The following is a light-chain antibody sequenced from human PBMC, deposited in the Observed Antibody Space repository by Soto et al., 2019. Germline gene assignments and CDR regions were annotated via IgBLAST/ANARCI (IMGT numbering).Light chain of an antibody. V-gene: IGLV2-23*02. Sequence: QSALTQPASVSGSPVQSITISCTGTSSDVGSYNLVSWYQQHPGKAPKLMIYEVSKRPSGVSNRFSGSKSGNTAYLTISGLHAEDEADYYCCAYAGSSSSYVFGSGTKLTVL. CDR3: CAYAGSSSSYV. J-gene: IGLJ1*01. CDR2: EVS. CDR1: SSDVGSYNL.